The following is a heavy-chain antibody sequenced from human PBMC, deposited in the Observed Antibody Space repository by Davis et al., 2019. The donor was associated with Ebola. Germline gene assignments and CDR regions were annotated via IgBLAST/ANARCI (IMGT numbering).Heavy chain of an antibody. Sequence: GESLKISCAASGFTFSSYAMSWVRQAPGKGLEWVSAISGSGGSTYYADSVKGRFTISRDNSKNTLFLQMSSLRTEDTAVYYCVKDHDYADYAVFDYWGQGTLVTVSA. CDR2: ISGSGGST. CDR1: GFTFSSYA. CDR3: VKDHDYADYAVFDY. J-gene: IGHJ4*02. D-gene: IGHD4-17*01. V-gene: IGHV3-23*01.